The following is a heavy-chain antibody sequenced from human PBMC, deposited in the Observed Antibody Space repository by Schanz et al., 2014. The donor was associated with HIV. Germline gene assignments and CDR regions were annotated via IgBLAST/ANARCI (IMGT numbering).Heavy chain of an antibody. D-gene: IGHD1-26*01. CDR1: GFTFSSYW. CDR2: IKQDESEK. CDR3: VLPSAKIVGGLGEHYFDH. Sequence: EVQLVESGGGLVQPGGSLRLSCVASGFTFSSYWMSWVRQAPGKGLEWVANIKQDESEKYYADSVKGRFTISRDNAKNSLYLQMNSLRAEDTAVYYCVLPSAKIVGGLGEHYFDHWGQGTLVTVSS. J-gene: IGHJ4*02. V-gene: IGHV3-7*01.